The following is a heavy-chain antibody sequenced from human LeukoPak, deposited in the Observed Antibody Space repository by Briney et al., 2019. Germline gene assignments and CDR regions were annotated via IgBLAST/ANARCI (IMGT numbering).Heavy chain of an antibody. Sequence: GGSLRLSCAASGFTFGTHAMNWVRQAPGKGLEWVSGMSGRGDTSYYADSVKGRFTISRDNSKNTLFLQMNSLRAEDTAVYYCAKLAGIRGWFVYYFDYWGQGTLVTVS. CDR1: GFTFGTHA. D-gene: IGHD6-19*01. CDR3: AKLAGIRGWFVYYFDY. CDR2: MSGRGDTS. V-gene: IGHV3-23*01. J-gene: IGHJ4*02.